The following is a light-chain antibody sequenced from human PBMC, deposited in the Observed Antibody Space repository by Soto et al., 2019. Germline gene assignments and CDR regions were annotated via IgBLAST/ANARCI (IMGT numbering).Light chain of an antibody. Sequence: AIRMTQSPSSFSASTGDRVTITCRASQGISSYLAWYQQKQGKAPKLLIYAASTLQSGVPSRFSGSGSGTDFTLTISCLQSEDFATYYCQQYYSYPLTFGGGTKVEIK. V-gene: IGKV1-8*01. CDR1: QGISSY. CDR3: QQYYSYPLT. J-gene: IGKJ4*01. CDR2: AAS.